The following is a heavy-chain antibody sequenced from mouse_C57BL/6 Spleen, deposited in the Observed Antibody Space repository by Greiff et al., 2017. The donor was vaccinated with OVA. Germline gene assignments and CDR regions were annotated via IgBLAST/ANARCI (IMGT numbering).Heavy chain of an antibody. CDR1: GYTFTSYW. V-gene: IGHV1-50*01. CDR3: ARDSSEVYFDY. J-gene: IGHJ2*01. D-gene: IGHD6-1*01. CDR2: IDPSDSYT. Sequence: VQLQQPGAELVKPGASVKLSCKASGYTFTSYWMQWVKQRPGQGLEWIGEIDPSDSYTNYNQKFKGKATLTVDTSSSTAYMQLSSLTSEDSAVYYCARDSSEVYFDYWGQGTTLTVSS.